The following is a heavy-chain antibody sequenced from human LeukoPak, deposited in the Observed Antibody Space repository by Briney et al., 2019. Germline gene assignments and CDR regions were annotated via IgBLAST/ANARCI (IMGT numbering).Heavy chain of an antibody. CDR1: GGTFSSYA. CDR3: ARAAYYGDYGVGYYYYYMDV. D-gene: IGHD4-17*01. V-gene: IGHV1-69*05. CDR2: IIPIFGTA. Sequence: GSSVKVSCKASGGTFSSYAISWVRQAPGQGLEWMAGIIPIFGTANYAQKFQGRVTITTDESTSTAYMELSSLRSEDTAVYYCARAAYYGDYGVGYYYYYMDVWGKGTTVTVSS. J-gene: IGHJ6*03.